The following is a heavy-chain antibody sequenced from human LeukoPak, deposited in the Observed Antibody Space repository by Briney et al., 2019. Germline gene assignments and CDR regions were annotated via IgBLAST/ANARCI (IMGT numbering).Heavy chain of an antibody. D-gene: IGHD3-16*02. V-gene: IGHV3-23*01. Sequence: GGSLRLSCAASGFTFSSYAMSWVRQAPGKGLEWVSGISGSDGSTYYADSVKGRFTISRDNSKNTLYLQMNSLRAEDTAVYYCAKGGSYRSQPYFDYWGQGTPVTVSS. J-gene: IGHJ4*02. CDR3: AKGGSYRSQPYFDY. CDR2: ISGSDGST. CDR1: GFTFSSYA.